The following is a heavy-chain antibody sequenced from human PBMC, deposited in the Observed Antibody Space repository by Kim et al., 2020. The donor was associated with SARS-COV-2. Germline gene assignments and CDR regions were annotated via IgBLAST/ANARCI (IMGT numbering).Heavy chain of an antibody. CDR2: IYYSGST. CDR3: ANGYCSSTSCYYLDY. Sequence: SETLSLTCTVSGGSISSSSYYWGWIRQPPGKGLEWIGSIYYSGSTYYNPSLKSPVTISVDTSKYQFSLKLSSVTAADSAVYSRANGYCSSTSCYYLDYWGQGTLVTVSS. J-gene: IGHJ4*02. D-gene: IGHD2-2*03. V-gene: IGHV4-39*01. CDR1: GGSISSSSYY.